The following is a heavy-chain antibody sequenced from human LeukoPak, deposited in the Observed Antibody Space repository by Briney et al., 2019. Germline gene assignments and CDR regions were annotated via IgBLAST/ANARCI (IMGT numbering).Heavy chain of an antibody. V-gene: IGHV3-30*18. CDR3: AKDGRDGYNIDY. D-gene: IGHD5-24*01. Sequence: QPGGSLRLSCAASGFTFSSYGMHWVRQAPGKGLEWVAVISYDGSNKYYADSVKGRFTISRDNSKNTLYLQMNSLRAEDTAVYYCAKDGRDGYNIDYWGQGTLVTVSS. CDR2: ISYDGSNK. CDR1: GFTFSSYG. J-gene: IGHJ4*02.